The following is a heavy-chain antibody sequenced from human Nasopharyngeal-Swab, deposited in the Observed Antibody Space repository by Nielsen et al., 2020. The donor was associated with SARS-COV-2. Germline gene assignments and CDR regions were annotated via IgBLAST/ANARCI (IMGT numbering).Heavy chain of an antibody. Sequence: GSLRLSCAVSGGSISSSNWWSWVRQPPGKGLEWIGEIYHSGSTNYNPSLKSRVTISVDKSKNQFSLKLSSVTAADTAVYYCARYILTGFGFDPWGQGTLVTVSS. CDR1: GGSISSSNW. CDR2: IYHSGST. V-gene: IGHV4-4*02. CDR3: ARYILTGFGFDP. D-gene: IGHD3-9*01. J-gene: IGHJ5*02.